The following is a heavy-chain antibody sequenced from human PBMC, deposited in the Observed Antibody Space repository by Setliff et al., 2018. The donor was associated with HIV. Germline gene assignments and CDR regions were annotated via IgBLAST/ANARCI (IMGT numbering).Heavy chain of an antibody. CDR1: GGSFRDHY. V-gene: IGHV4-34*01. Sequence: SETLSLTCAVSGGSFRDHYWIWIRQAPGKGLEWIGSIYYSGNTYYNPSLKSRVTISEDTSKNQFSLRLTSVTAADTAVYFCARPHSGRGGGAWFDPWGQGTLVTVSS. J-gene: IGHJ5*02. CDR3: ARPHSGRGGGAWFDP. CDR2: IYYSGNT. D-gene: IGHD6-19*01.